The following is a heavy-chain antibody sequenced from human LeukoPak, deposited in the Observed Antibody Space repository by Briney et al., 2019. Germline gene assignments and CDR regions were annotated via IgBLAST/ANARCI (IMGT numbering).Heavy chain of an antibody. V-gene: IGHV4-34*01. J-gene: IGHJ4*02. Sequence: SETLSLTCAAYGGSFSGYYWSWIRQPPGKGLEWMGEINHGGSTNYNPSLKSRVTISVDTSKNQFSLKLSSVTAADTAVYYCASSRVLRYFVWLLRYDSWGQGTLVTVSS. CDR1: GGSFSGYY. D-gene: IGHD3-9*01. CDR2: INHGGST. CDR3: ASSRVLRYFVWLLRYDS.